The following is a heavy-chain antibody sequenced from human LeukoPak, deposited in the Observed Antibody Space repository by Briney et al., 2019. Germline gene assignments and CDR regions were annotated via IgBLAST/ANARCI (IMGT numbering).Heavy chain of an antibody. CDR1: GYTFTSYY. Sequence: ASVKVSCTASGYTFTSYYMHWVRQAPGQGLEWMGIINPSGGSTSYAQKFQGRVTMTRDTSTSTVYMELSSLRSEDTAVYYCARDQGDGYLKGVFDYWGQGTLVTVSS. V-gene: IGHV1-46*01. CDR2: INPSGGST. D-gene: IGHD5-24*01. J-gene: IGHJ4*02. CDR3: ARDQGDGYLKGVFDY.